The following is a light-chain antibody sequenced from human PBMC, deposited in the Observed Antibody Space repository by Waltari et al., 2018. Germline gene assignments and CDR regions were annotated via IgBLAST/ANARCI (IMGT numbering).Light chain of an antibody. CDR2: ATS. CDR1: QSVSSSS. Sequence: EIVLTQSPDTLSLSPGERATLSCRASQSVSSSSLAWYQQKPGQAPRLLIYATSSRATGNPDRFSGSLSGTDFTLTISRLEPEDFAVYYCQQYGSSPLTFGPGTKVDIK. V-gene: IGKV3-20*01. CDR3: QQYGSSPLT. J-gene: IGKJ3*01.